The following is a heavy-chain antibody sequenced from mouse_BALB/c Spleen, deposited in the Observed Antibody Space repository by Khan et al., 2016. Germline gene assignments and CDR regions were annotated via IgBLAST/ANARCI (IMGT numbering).Heavy chain of an antibody. CDR1: GYSITSFYN. Sequence: EVQLQESGPDLVTPSQSLSLTCTVTGYSITSFYNWHWIRQFPGNKLEWMGSLHFSGTTNYNPSLKSRFSIIRDTSKTQFFLQLKSVTTEDTATYCVARNCAYFDVWGAGTTVTVSS. J-gene: IGHJ1*01. D-gene: IGHD2-1*01. CDR3: ARNCAYFDV. V-gene: IGHV3-1*02. CDR2: LHFSGTT.